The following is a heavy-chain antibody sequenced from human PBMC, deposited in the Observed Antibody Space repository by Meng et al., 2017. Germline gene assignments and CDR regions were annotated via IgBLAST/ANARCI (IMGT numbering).Heavy chain of an antibody. V-gene: IGHV3-23*01. D-gene: IGHD2-2*01. CDR2: VSPSGGTT. Sequence: LSLTCAASGFTFDYYAMTWVRQAPGKGLEWVSGVSPSGGTTYNADSVKGRFTISRDNSKNTLFLQMTNLRAEDTAVYFCAKTSCGSSSCYHGDSWFDPWGQGTLVTVSS. CDR3: AKTSCGSSSCYHGDSWFDP. J-gene: IGHJ5*02. CDR1: GFTFDYYA.